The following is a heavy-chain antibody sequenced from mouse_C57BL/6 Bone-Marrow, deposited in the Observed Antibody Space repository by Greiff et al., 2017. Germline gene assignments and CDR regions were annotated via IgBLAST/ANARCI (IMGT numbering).Heavy chain of an antibody. J-gene: IGHJ1*03. D-gene: IGHD2-2*01. CDR1: GYTFTSYT. Sequence: VQLQQSGAELARPGASVKMSCKASGYTFTSYTMHWVKQRPGQGLEWIGYINPSSGYTKYNQKFKDKATLTADKSSSTAYMQLSSLTSEDAAVYYCSRWLPGYWYFDVWGTGTTVTVS. V-gene: IGHV1-4*01. CDR3: SRWLPGYWYFDV. CDR2: INPSSGYT.